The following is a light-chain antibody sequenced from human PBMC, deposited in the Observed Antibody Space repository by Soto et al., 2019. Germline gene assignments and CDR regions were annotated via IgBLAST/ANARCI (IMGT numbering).Light chain of an antibody. Sequence: ILMTQSPATLSLSPGERATLSCRASQSVSNNLAWYQQKPGQAPRLLIYDASTRATGIPARFSGSGSGTEFPPTTSGLQSEDFTVYYCQQHNNWPPWTFGQGTKVEIK. CDR1: QSVSNN. J-gene: IGKJ1*01. V-gene: IGKV3-15*01. CDR3: QQHNNWPPWT. CDR2: DAS.